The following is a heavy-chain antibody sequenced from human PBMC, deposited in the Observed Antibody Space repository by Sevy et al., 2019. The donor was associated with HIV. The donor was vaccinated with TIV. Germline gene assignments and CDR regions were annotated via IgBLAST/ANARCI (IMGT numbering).Heavy chain of an antibody. CDR2: IKEDGSEK. CDR1: GFNFNKYG. J-gene: IGHJ4*02. CDR3: VRAGAFGTYDS. Sequence: GGSLRLSCAASGFNFNKYGMGWVRQAPGKGLEWVASIKEDGSEKYYMDSLKGRFTISRDNAENSVYLQMNGLRAEDTAVYHCVRAGAFGTYDSWGQGTLVTVSS. V-gene: IGHV3-7*01. D-gene: IGHD3-10*01.